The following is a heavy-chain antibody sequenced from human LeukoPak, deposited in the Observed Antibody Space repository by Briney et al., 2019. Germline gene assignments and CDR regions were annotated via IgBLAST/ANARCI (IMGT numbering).Heavy chain of an antibody. CDR1: GYTFTSYD. CDR2: INPSGGST. V-gene: IGHV1-46*01. D-gene: IGHD3-9*01. J-gene: IGHJ4*02. CDR3: ARGSRPVYNLLTGKRYFDY. Sequence: ASVKVSCKASGYTFTSYDINWVRQAPGQGLEWMGIINPSGGSTTYAQKFRGRLTMTRDMYTSTVYMELSSLRSEDTAVYYCARGSRPVYNLLTGKRYFDYWGQGTLLTVSS.